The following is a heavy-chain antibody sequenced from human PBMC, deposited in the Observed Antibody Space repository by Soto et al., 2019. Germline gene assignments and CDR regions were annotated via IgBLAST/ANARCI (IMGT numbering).Heavy chain of an antibody. D-gene: IGHD5-12*01. CDR3: ARGVPWKMATIRQYGY. V-gene: IGHV1-69*13. CDR1: GGTFSSYA. Sequence: ASVKVSCKASGGTFSSYAISWVRHAPGQGLEWMAGIIPIFGTANYAQKFQGRVTITADESTSTAYMELSSLRSEDTAVYYCARGVPWKMATIRQYGYWGQGTLVTVSS. CDR2: IIPIFGTA. J-gene: IGHJ4*02.